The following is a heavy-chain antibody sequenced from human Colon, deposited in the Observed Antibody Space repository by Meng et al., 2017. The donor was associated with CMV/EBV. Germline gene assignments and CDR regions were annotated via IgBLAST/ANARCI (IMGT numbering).Heavy chain of an antibody. D-gene: IGHD1-14*01. J-gene: IGHJ6*02. CDR3: ARETRRKDEDYYFGMDV. CDR2: IVPIYNTS. Sequence: SVKVSCKASGDTFNKFGIIWVRQAPGQGLEWMGGIVPIYNTSTYAQKFQGRITITTDASTTTVYMELSSLRSDDTAVYYCARETRRKDEDYYFGMDVWGLGTTVTVSS. CDR1: GDTFNKFG. V-gene: IGHV1-69*05.